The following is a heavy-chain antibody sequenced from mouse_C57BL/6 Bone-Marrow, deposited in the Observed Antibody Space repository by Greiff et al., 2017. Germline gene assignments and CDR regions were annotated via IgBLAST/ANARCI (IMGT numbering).Heavy chain of an antibody. Sequence: QVQLKQSGAELVKPGASVKLSCKASGYTFTSYWMHWVKQRPGQGLEWIGMIHPNSGSTNYNEKFKSKATLTVDKSSSTAYMQLSSLTSEDSAVYYCARSDGNYPFDYWGQGTTLTVSS. V-gene: IGHV1-64*01. D-gene: IGHD2-1*01. CDR3: ARSDGNYPFDY. J-gene: IGHJ2*01. CDR1: GYTFTSYW. CDR2: IHPNSGST.